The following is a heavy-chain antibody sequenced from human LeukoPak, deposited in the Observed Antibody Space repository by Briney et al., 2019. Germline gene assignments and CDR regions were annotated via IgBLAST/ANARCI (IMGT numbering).Heavy chain of an antibody. CDR2: INPNSGGT. V-gene: IGHV1-2*02. CDR1: GYTFTGYC. CDR3: ARGIVGATRDAFDI. Sequence: GASVKVSCKASGYTFTGYCMHWVRQAPGQGLEWMGWINPNSGGTNYAQKFQGRVTMTRDTSISTAYMELSRLRSDDTAVYYCARGIVGATRDAFDIWGQGTMVTVSS. D-gene: IGHD1-26*01. J-gene: IGHJ3*02.